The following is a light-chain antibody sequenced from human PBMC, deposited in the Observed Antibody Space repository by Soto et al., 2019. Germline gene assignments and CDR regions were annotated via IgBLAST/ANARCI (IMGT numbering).Light chain of an antibody. CDR2: DAS. Sequence: EIAMTQSPATLSVSPGERATLSCRASQSVSSKLAWYQQKPGQAPRLLIYDASTRATGIPARFSGSGSGTEFTLTISRLEPEDFAVYYGQQFGSSPLLTFGGGTKVDIK. V-gene: IGKV3-15*01. CDR3: QQFGSSPLLT. CDR1: QSVSSK. J-gene: IGKJ4*01.